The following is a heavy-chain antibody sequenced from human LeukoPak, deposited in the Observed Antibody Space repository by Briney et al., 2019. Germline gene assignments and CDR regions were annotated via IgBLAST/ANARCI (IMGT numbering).Heavy chain of an antibody. CDR2: ISGGGGGT. CDR3: AKRGVVIRVILVGFHKEAYYFDS. CDR1: GFTLSNYG. V-gene: IGHV3-23*01. J-gene: IGHJ4*02. D-gene: IGHD3-22*01. Sequence: GGSLRLSCAVSGFTLSNYGMSWVRHAPGKGLEWVAGISGGGGGTNYADSVKGRFNISRDRPKNTLFLQMNSLRAEDTAVYFCAKRGVVIRVILVGFHKEAYYFDSWGQGALVTVSS.